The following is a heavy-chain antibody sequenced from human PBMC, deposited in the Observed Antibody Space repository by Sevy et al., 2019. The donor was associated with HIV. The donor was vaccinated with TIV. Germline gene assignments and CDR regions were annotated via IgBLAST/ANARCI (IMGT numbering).Heavy chain of an antibody. Sequence: VGSLRLSCAASGFTFNIYSMNWVRQAPGKGLEWVSSMSSSSSYIYYADSVKGRFTISRDNAKNSLYLQMNSLRAEDTAVYYCARGIVTTYNIDYWGQGTLVTVSS. J-gene: IGHJ4*02. CDR3: ARGIVTTYNIDY. D-gene: IGHD4-4*01. CDR1: GFTFNIYS. CDR2: MSSSSSYI. V-gene: IGHV3-21*01.